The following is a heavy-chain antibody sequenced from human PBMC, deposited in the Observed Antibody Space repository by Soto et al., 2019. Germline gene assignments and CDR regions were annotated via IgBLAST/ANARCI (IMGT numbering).Heavy chain of an antibody. CDR1: NGSVSSGTYS. CDR3: ARGHYYYGMDV. Sequence: QLRLQESGSGLVKPSQTLSLTCTVSNGSVSSGTYSWSWVRQPPGKGLEWIGYIYYSGTTYYTPSRKSRLTMSMDRANDHFSLNLTSVTAADTAVYFCARGHYYYGMDVWGQGITVTVSS. J-gene: IGHJ6*02. V-gene: IGHV4-30-2*01. CDR2: IYYSGTT.